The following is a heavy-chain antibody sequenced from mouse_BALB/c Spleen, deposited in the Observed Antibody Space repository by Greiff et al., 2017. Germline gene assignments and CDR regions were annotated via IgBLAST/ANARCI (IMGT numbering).Heavy chain of an antibody. CDR3: ARDPSTATGFIDY. D-gene: IGHD1-2*01. CDR2: IWAGGST. V-gene: IGHV2-9*02. Sequence: VQLQQSGPGLVAPSQSLSITCTVSGFSLTSYGVHWVRQPPGKGLEWLGVIWAGGSTNYNSALMSRLSISKDNSKSQVFLKMNSLQTDDTAMYYCARDPSTATGFIDYWGKAPLSQSPQ. J-gene: IGHJ2*01. CDR1: GFSLTSYG.